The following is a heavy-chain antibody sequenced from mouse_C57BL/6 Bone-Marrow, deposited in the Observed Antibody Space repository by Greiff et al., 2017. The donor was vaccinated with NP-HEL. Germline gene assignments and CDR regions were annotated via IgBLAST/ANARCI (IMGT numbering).Heavy chain of an antibody. Sequence: DVQLQESGPGLVKPSQSLSLTCSVTGYSFTSGYYWYWIRQFPGNKLEWMDYIRYDGSNTYNPSLKNRNSITLDTSKSQFFLKLNSVTTEDTATYYCARDDYGSSYDWYFDVWGTGTTVTVSS. D-gene: IGHD1-1*01. CDR2: IRYDGSN. V-gene: IGHV3-6*01. CDR1: GYSFTSGYY. J-gene: IGHJ1*03. CDR3: ARDDYGSSYDWYFDV.